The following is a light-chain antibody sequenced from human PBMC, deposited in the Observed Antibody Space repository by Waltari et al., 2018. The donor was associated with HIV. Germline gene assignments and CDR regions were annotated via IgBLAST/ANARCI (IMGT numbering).Light chain of an antibody. CDR3: QQSFSTPWT. CDR1: QAIKTY. Sequence: DIKMTQSPSSLSAYMGNRITINCRASQAIKTYLKWYAQRPGEAPKLLIFDATRLHTGVKNRFSGTGSGTHFTLTISSLQPEDSGTYYCQQSFSTPWTFGQGTKV. CDR2: DAT. J-gene: IGKJ1*01. V-gene: IGKV1-39*01.